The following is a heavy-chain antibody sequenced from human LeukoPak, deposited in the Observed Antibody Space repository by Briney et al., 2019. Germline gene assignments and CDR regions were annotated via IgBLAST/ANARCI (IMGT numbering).Heavy chain of an antibody. CDR1: GGTFSSYT. V-gene: IGHV1-18*01. Sequence: ASVKVSCKASGGTFSSYTISWVRQAPGQGLEWMGRISGYNGNTNYAQMIQGRVTMTTDTSTSTAYMEVRSLRSDDTAMYYCARDVGDIVTIPAAISVPWGQGTLVTVSS. CDR2: ISGYNGNT. J-gene: IGHJ5*02. D-gene: IGHD2-2*01. CDR3: ARDVGDIVTIPAAISVP.